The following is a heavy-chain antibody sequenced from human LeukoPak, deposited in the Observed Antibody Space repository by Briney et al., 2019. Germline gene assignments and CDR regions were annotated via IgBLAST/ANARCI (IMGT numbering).Heavy chain of an antibody. D-gene: IGHD3-10*01. V-gene: IGHV3-23*01. Sequence: PGGSLRLSCAASGFTVSSNYMSWVRQAPGKGLEWVSAISGSGGSTYYADSVKGRFTISRDNSKNTLYLQMNSLRAEDTAVYYCAKDPYGSGTYYNDYWGQGTLVTVSS. CDR2: ISGSGGST. J-gene: IGHJ4*02. CDR1: GFTVSSNY. CDR3: AKDPYGSGTYYNDY.